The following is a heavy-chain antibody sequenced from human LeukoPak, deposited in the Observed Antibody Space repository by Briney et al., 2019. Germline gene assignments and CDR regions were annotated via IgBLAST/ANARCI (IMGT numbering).Heavy chain of an antibody. J-gene: IGHJ4*02. CDR3: AGGRPYYFDY. Sequence: KPPETLSLTCTVSGGSISSYYWSWIRQPPGKGLEWIGYISYSGSTNYNPSLKSRVTISVDTSKNQFSLKLSSVTAADTAVYYCAGGRPYYFDYWGQGTLVTVSS. V-gene: IGHV4-59*01. CDR2: ISYSGST. CDR1: GGSISSYY.